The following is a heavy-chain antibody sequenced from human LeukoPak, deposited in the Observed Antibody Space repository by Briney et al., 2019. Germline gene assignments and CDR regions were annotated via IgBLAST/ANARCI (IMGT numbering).Heavy chain of an antibody. Sequence: SETLSLTCTVSGGSISSSSYYWGWIRQPPGKGLEWIGSIYYSGSTNYNPSLKSRVTISVDTSKNQFSLKLSSVTAADTAVYYCARAGPGYFDYWGQGTLVTVSS. CDR1: GGSISSSSYY. D-gene: IGHD1-14*01. V-gene: IGHV4-39*07. J-gene: IGHJ4*02. CDR2: IYYSGST. CDR3: ARAGPGYFDY.